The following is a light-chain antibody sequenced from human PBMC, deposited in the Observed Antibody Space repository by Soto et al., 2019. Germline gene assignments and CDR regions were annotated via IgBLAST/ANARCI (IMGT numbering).Light chain of an antibody. CDR3: QSYHSSNVV. J-gene: IGLJ2*01. CDR1: SSDVGGYNY. Sequence: QSALTQPASVSGSPGQSITISCTGTSSDVGGYNYVSWYQQHPGKAPKLMIYEVSNRPSGVSNRFSGSKSGNTASLTISGLQAEDEADYYCQSYHSSNVVFGGGTKVTVL. CDR2: EVS. V-gene: IGLV2-14*01.